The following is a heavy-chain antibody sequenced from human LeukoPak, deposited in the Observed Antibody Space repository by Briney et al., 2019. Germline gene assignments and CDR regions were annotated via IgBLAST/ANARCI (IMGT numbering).Heavy chain of an antibody. J-gene: IGHJ4*02. CDR3: ARQVAVAGTGIDY. D-gene: IGHD6-19*01. CDR1: GFTVSSNY. CDR2: IYSGGST. V-gene: IGHV3-66*04. Sequence: PGGSLRLSCAASGFTVSSNYMSWVRQAPGKGLEWVSVIYSGGSTYYADSVKGRFTISRDNSKNTLYLQMNSLRAEDTAVYYCARQVAVAGTGIDYWGQGTLVTVSS.